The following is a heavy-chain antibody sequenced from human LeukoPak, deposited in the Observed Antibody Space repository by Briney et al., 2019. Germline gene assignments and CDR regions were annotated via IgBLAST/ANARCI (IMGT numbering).Heavy chain of an antibody. J-gene: IGHJ4*02. CDR2: IKQDGSEK. D-gene: IGHD6-13*01. Sequence: GGSLRLSCAASGFTFSSYWMSWVRQAPGKGLEWVANIKQDGSEKYYADSVKGRFTISRDNAKGSLSLQMNSLRAEDTAVYYCAREAAANEIDYWGQGTLVTVS. CDR1: GFTFSSYW. CDR3: AREAAANEIDY. V-gene: IGHV3-7*01.